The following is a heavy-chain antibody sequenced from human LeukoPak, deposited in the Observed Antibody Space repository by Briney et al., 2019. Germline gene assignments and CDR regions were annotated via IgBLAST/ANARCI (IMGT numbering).Heavy chain of an antibody. CDR1: GGSISSYY. J-gene: IGHJ6*03. D-gene: IGHD1-20*01. CDR2: IYTSGST. Sequence: SETLSLTCTVSGGSISSYYWSWIRQPAGKGLEWIGRIYTSGSTNYNPSPKSRVTMSVDTSKNQFSLKLSSVTAADTAVYYCARVSSGITGTTYYYYMDVWGKGTTVTVSS. CDR3: ARVSSGITGTTYYYYMDV. V-gene: IGHV4-4*07.